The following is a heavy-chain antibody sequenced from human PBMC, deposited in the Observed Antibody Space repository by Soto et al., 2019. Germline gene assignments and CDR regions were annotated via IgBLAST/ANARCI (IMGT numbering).Heavy chain of an antibody. D-gene: IGHD1-26*01. CDR2: INPSGGST. J-gene: IGHJ4*02. CDR1: GGTFSSYT. V-gene: IGHV1-46*01. Sequence: ASVKVSCKASGGTFSSYTISWVRQAPGQGLEWMGIINPSGGSTSYAQKFQGRVTMTRDTSTSTVYMELSSLRSEDTAVYYCARDAGPTVKYYFDYWGQGTLVTVSS. CDR3: ARDAGPTVKYYFDY.